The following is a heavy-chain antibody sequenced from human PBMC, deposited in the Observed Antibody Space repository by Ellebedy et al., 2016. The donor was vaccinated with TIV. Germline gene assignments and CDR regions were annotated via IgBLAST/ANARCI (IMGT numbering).Heavy chain of an antibody. CDR2: IYYSGST. CDR1: GGSISSYY. V-gene: IGHV4-59*12. D-gene: IGHD3-22*01. Sequence: MPSETLSLTCTVSGGSISSYYWSWIRQPPGKGLEWIGYIYYSGSTNYNPSLKIRVTISVDTSKNQFPLQLSSVTAAATAVYYCARDPVVNPHLGAPYYGMDVWGQGTTVTVSS. CDR3: ARDPVVNPHLGAPYYGMDV. J-gene: IGHJ6*02.